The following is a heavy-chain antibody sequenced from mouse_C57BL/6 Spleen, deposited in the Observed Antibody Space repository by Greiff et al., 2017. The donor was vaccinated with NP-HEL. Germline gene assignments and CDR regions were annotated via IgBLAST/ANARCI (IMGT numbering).Heavy chain of an antibody. CDR3: ASPRLRGAMDY. Sequence: QVQLQQPGAELVRPGSSVKLSCKASGYTFTSYWMDWVKQRPGQGLEWIGNIYPSDSETHYNQKFKDKATLTVDKSSSTAYMQLSSLTSEDSAVYYCASPRLRGAMDYWGQGTSVTVSS. J-gene: IGHJ4*01. CDR1: GYTFTSYW. D-gene: IGHD1-2*01. CDR2: IYPSDSET. V-gene: IGHV1-61*01.